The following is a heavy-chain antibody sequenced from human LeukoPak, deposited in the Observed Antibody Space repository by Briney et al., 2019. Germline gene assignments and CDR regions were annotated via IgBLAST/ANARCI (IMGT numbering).Heavy chain of an antibody. Sequence: PGGSLRLPCAASGFTFSSYAMHWVRQAPGKGLEWVAVISYDGSNKYYADSVKGRLTTSRDNSKNTLYLQMNSLRAEDTAVYYCARPNHVDTAMVEYAFDIWGQGTMVTVSS. J-gene: IGHJ3*02. D-gene: IGHD5-18*01. CDR1: GFTFSSYA. CDR2: ISYDGSNK. CDR3: ARPNHVDTAMVEYAFDI. V-gene: IGHV3-30-3*01.